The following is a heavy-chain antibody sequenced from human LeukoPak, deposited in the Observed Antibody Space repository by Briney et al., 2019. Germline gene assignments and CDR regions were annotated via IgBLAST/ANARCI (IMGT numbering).Heavy chain of an antibody. J-gene: IGHJ4*02. CDR2: INEDGSEK. V-gene: IGHV3-7*01. CDR3: ARADSITGSDY. CDR1: GFTFSRYS. D-gene: IGHD1-20*01. Sequence: PGGSLRLSCAASGFTFSRYSMTWVRQAPGKGLEWVANINEDGSEKYYVDSVKRRFTISRDNAKNSLYLQMSSLRPEDTAVYYCARADSITGSDYWGQGTLVTVSS.